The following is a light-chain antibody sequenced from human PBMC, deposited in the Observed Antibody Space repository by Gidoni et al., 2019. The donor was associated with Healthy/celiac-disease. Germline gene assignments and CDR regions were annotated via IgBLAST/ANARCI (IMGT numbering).Light chain of an antibody. CDR1: NIGSKS. V-gene: IGLV3-21*04. CDR2: YDR. CDR3: QVWDSSSDHHVV. J-gene: IGLJ2*01. Sequence: SYVLTQPPSVSVAPGKTARITCGGNNIGSKSVHWYQQNPGQAPVLVIYYDRDRPSGIPERFSGSNSGNTATLTISRVEAGDEADYYCQVWDSSSDHHVVFGGGTKLTVL.